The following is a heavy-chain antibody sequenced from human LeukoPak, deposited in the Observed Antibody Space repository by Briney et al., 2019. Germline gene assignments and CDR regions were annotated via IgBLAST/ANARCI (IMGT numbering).Heavy chain of an antibody. D-gene: IGHD3-10*01. CDR2: IYYSGST. V-gene: IGHV4-39*07. CDR3: TRITMVRGVIINDY. Sequence: NSSETLSLTCTVSGGSISSSSYYWGWIRQPPGKGLEWIGSIYYSGSTYYNPSLKSRVTISVDTSKNQFSLKLSSVTAADTAVYYSTRITMVRGVIINDYWGQGTLVTVSS. CDR1: GGSISSSSYY. J-gene: IGHJ4*02.